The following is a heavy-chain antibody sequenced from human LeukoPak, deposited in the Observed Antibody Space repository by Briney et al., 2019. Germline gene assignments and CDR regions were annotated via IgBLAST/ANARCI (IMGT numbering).Heavy chain of an antibody. D-gene: IGHD4-17*01. J-gene: IGHJ4*02. Sequence: ASVKVSCKASGYTFTTYTMYWVRQAPGQRLEWMGWINADTGNTKCSQEFQGRLTITRDTSASTVYVDLSSLKSEDMAVYYCARSGGSRGTVTPPGDFWGQGTLVTVSS. V-gene: IGHV1-3*03. CDR1: GYTFTTYT. CDR3: ARSGGSRGTVTPPGDF. CDR2: INADTGNT.